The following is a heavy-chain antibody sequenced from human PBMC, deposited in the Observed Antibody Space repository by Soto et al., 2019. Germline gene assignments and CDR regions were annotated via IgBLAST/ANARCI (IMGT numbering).Heavy chain of an antibody. D-gene: IGHD1-26*01. CDR1: GFTFSSYV. V-gene: IGHV3-30*04. Sequence: QVQLVESGGGVVQPGRSLRLSCAASGFTFSSYVMHWVRQTPGRGLEWVAFISHDGNNSENTLYLQMDSLRAEDTAVYYCARDDEGGSDCDLGYWGQGTLVTVSS. CDR3: ARDDEGGSDCDLGY. J-gene: IGHJ4*02. CDR2: ISHDG.